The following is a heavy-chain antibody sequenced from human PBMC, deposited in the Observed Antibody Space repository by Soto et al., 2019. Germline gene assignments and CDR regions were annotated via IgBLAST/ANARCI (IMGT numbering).Heavy chain of an antibody. D-gene: IGHD6-19*01. V-gene: IGHV3-74*01. CDR3: DIAVAGPTAIAY. Sequence: EVQLVESGGGLVQPGESLRLSCVVSGFTISSYWMHWVRQAPGKGLVWVSRINGDGSSTTYADSVKGRFTISRDNAKNTLYLQMNTLRAEDTAVYYCDIAVAGPTAIAYWGQGNQVTVSS. J-gene: IGHJ4*02. CDR1: GFTISSYW. CDR2: INGDGSST.